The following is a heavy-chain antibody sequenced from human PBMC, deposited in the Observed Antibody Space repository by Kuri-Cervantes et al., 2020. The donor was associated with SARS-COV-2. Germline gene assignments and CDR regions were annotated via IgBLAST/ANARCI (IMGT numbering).Heavy chain of an antibody. J-gene: IGHJ4*02. V-gene: IGHV1-46*01. CDR1: GYTFTSYY. CDR2: INPSGGST. Sequence: ASVKVSCKASGYTFTSYYMHWVRQAPGQGLEWMGIINPSGGSTSYAQKFQGRVTMTRDTSTSTAYMELSSLRSEDTAVYYCASSRGENLDYWGQGTRVTVSS. D-gene: IGHD3-10*01. CDR3: ASSRGENLDY.